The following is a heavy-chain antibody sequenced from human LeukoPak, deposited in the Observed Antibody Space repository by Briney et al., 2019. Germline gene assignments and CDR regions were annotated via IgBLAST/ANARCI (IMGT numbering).Heavy chain of an antibody. J-gene: IGHJ4*02. CDR2: IYPGDSDT. V-gene: IGHV5-51*01. CDR1: GYSFTSYW. Sequence: GESLKISCKGSGYSFTSYWIGWVRQMPGKGLEWMGIIYPGDSDTRYSPSFQGQVTISADKSISTAYLQWSSLKASDTAMYYCARLRASRDGYNHFDYWGQGTLVTVYS. CDR3: ARLRASRDGYNHFDY. D-gene: IGHD5-24*01.